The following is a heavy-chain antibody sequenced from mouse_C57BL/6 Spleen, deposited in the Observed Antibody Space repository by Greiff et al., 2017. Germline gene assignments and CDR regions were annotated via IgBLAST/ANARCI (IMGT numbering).Heavy chain of an antibody. CDR3: ARGTGTAWFAY. D-gene: IGHD4-1*01. J-gene: IGHJ3*01. CDR1: GYAFSSSW. CDR2: IYPGDGDT. Sequence: QVQLQQSGAELVKPGASVKISCKASGYAFSSSWLNWVKQRPGKGLEWIGQIYPGDGDTNYNGKFKGKATLTADKSSSTAYMQLSSLTSEDSAVYFCARGTGTAWFAYWGQGTLVTVSA. V-gene: IGHV1-80*01.